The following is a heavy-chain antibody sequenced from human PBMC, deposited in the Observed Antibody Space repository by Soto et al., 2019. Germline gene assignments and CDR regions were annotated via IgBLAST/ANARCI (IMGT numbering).Heavy chain of an antibody. D-gene: IGHD4-17*01. CDR2: IRGSGGST. CDR3: AKGHGDYGWHWFDT. CDR1: GFAFSAYA. V-gene: IGHV3-23*01. J-gene: IGHJ5*02. Sequence: EVQLLESGGGLVQPGESLRLSCAASGFAFSAYAMSWVRQAPGKGLEWVSGIRGSGGSTLYADSVKGRFTISRDNFKNTVYLQMNTLRTEDTALYYCAKGHGDYGWHWFDTWGQGTLVTVSS.